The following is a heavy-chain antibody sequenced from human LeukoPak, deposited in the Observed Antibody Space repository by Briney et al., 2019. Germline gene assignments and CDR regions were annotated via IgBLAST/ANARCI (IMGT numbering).Heavy chain of an antibody. CDR3: ARDYSSSWLRFFDY. CDR1: GFTVSGNY. J-gene: IGHJ4*02. Sequence: GGSLRLSCAASGFTVSGNYMSWVRQAPGKGLEWVSVIYSGGSTYYADSVKGRFTISRHNSKNTLYLQMNSLRVEDTAVYYCARDYSSSWLRFFDYWGQGTLVTVSS. V-gene: IGHV3-53*04. D-gene: IGHD6-6*01. CDR2: IYSGGST.